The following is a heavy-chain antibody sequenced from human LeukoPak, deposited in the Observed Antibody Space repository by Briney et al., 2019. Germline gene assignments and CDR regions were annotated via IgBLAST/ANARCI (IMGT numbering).Heavy chain of an antibody. V-gene: IGHV2-5*01. Sequence: KESGPTLVNPTQTLRLTCTFSGFSLSTGRVGVGWIRQPPGKALEWLGVIYENDEKLYSSSLQNRLSITKDTSRNQVVLTMANMDPVDTATYYCAHRHRGVASDIWGQGTMVTVSS. CDR1: GFSLSTGRVG. CDR2: IYENDEK. D-gene: IGHD2-15*01. J-gene: IGHJ3*02. CDR3: AHRHRGVASDI.